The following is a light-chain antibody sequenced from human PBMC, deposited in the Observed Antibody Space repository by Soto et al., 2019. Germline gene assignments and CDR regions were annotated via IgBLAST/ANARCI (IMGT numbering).Light chain of an antibody. CDR3: QQYDKWPYT. CDR1: QIIGTN. Sequence: EMVLTHSPATPSVSTVERATLSCRTSQIIGTNLAWYQQNTGQAPRLLIYGAFIRAPGFPVRFRGTGSGSEFTLTISSLPSEDRALYYCQQYDKWPYTFGQGTNLELK. J-gene: IGKJ2*01. CDR2: GAF. V-gene: IGKV3-15*01.